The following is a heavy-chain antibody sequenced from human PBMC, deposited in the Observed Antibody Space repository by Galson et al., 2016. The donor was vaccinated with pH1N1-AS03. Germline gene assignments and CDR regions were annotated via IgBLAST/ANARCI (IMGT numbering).Heavy chain of an antibody. CDR2: IYPGDPDT. Sequence: QSGAEVKKPGESLKISCKGSGYYFSSYWVGWVRQKPGTGLEYMGIIYPGDPDTRYSPSFQAHVTISADKSINTAYLQWSSLTASDTAMYYCARRSYSSSWMGAFEIWGLGTMVTVSS. CDR1: GYYFSSYW. J-gene: IGHJ3*02. CDR3: ARRSYSSSWMGAFEI. D-gene: IGHD6-13*01. V-gene: IGHV5-51*03.